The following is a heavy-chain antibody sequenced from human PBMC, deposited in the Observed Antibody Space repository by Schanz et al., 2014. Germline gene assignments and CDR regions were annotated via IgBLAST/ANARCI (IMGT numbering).Heavy chain of an antibody. Sequence: GAEVKKPGASVKVSCKASGYTFTSYGISWVRQAPGQGLEWMGWISPYNGNTNYAQKFQGRVTITADKSTFTAYMDVSSLRSEDTAVYYCASSGAGYSSSWDFDYWGQGTLVTVSS. V-gene: IGHV1-18*01. D-gene: IGHD6-13*01. CDR3: ASSGAGYSSSWDFDY. CDR2: ISPYNGNT. CDR1: GYTFTSYG. J-gene: IGHJ4*02.